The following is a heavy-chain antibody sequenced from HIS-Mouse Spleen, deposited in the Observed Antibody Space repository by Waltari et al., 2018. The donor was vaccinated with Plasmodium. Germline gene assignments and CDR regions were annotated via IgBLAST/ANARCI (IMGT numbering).Heavy chain of an antibody. Sequence: QVQLVQSGAEVKKPGSSVKVSCKASGGTFSSFALRWVRQAPGQGLEWMGSIIPILGITNYAQNFQGRVTITADKSTSTAYMELSSLRSEDTAVYYCARVLSIAAAGKDAFDIWGQGTMVTVSS. CDR2: IIPILGIT. CDR1: GGTFSSFA. D-gene: IGHD6-13*01. J-gene: IGHJ3*02. V-gene: IGHV1-69*04. CDR3: ARVLSIAAAGKDAFDI.